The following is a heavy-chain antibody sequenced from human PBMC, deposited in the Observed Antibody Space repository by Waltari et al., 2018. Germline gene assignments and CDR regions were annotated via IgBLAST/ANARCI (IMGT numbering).Heavy chain of an antibody. J-gene: IGHJ6*03. D-gene: IGHD2-2*01. CDR2: ISYDGSNK. CDR1: GFTFSSYA. Sequence: QVQLVESGGGVVQPGRSLRLSCAASGFTFSSYAMHWVRQAPGKGLEWVAVISYDGSNKYDADSVKGRFTISRDNSKNTLYLQMNSLRAEDTAVYYCARDLVRDYYYYMDVWGKGTTVTVSS. V-gene: IGHV3-30-3*01. CDR3: ARDLVRDYYYYMDV.